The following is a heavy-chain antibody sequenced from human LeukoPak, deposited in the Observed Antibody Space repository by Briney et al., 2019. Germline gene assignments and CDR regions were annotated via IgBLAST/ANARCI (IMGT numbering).Heavy chain of an antibody. V-gene: IGHV3-23*01. Sequence: PGGSLRLSCAASGFTFSSYAMSWVRQAPGKGLEWVSGIGGSGGSTYYADSVKGRFTISRDNSKNTLYLQMTSLRAEDTAVYYCAKMYSSGWHFDYWGQGTRVTVSS. J-gene: IGHJ4*02. CDR3: AKMYSSGWHFDY. D-gene: IGHD6-19*01. CDR1: GFTFSSYA. CDR2: IGGSGGST.